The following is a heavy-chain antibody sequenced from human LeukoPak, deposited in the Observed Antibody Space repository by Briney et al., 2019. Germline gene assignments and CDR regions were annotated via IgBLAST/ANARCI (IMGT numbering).Heavy chain of an antibody. J-gene: IGHJ5*02. V-gene: IGHV4-38-2*02. D-gene: IGHD2-2*01. CDR2: IFHSGST. CDR3: ARDWWAHCTTTSCSRAGWADP. CDR1: GDSISISYY. Sequence: SETLSLTCTISGDSISISYYWGWIRQPPGKGLEWIGSIFHSGSTYYNPSLKSRVTISADTSKNQFSLKLTSVTAADTAVYYCARDWWAHCTTTSCSRAGWADPWGQGTLVTVSS.